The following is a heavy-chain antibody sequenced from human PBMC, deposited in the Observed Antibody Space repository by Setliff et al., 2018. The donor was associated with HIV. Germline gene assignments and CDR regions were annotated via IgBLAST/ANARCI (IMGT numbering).Heavy chain of an antibody. D-gene: IGHD3-3*01. V-gene: IGHV3-23*01. CDR3: AKVAYNGFWSGYHY. J-gene: IGHJ4*02. Sequence: PGGSLRLSCAASGFTFNTYAMSWVRQAPGKGLEWVSVISGSGGSTFYADSVKGRFTISRDNSKNTLFLQMNSLRAEDTAIYFCAKVAYNGFWSGYHYWGQGTLVTVSS. CDR2: ISGSGGST. CDR1: GFTFNTYA.